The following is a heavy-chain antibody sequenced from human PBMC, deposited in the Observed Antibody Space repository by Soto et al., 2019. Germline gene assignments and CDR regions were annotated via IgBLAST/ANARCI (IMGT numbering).Heavy chain of an antibody. CDR1: GESVSSNNAA. J-gene: IGHJ5*02. Sequence: SQTLSLTCAISGESVSSNNAAWNWIRLSPSRGLEWLGRTYYRSKWYSVSAVSVKSRATIKPDTSKNQFSLQLNSVTPEDSGVYYCARGPAILNPWGQGIQVTVSS. V-gene: IGHV6-1*01. CDR3: ARGPAILNP. CDR2: TYYRSKWYS.